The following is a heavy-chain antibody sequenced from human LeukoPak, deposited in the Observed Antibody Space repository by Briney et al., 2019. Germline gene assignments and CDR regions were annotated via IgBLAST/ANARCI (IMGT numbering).Heavy chain of an antibody. CDR2: IYYSGIT. V-gene: IGHV4-61*08. CDR1: GGSISSGGYY. Sequence: SETLSLTCTVSGGSISSGGYYWSWIRQPPGKGLEWIGYIYYSGITNYNPSLKSRVTISVDTSKNQFSLKLSSVTAADTAVYYCARGVPTAPKVVDYWGQGTLVTVSS. D-gene: IGHD1-1*01. J-gene: IGHJ4*02. CDR3: ARGVPTAPKVVDY.